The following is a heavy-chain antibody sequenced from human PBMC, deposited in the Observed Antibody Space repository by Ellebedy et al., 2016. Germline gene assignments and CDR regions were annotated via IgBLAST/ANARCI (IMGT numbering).Heavy chain of an antibody. CDR1: GDSINSSY. D-gene: IGHD3-9*01. CDR2: VYYSGST. CDR3: AGAQGRLFGRLREGPFHI. V-gene: IGHV4-59*01. Sequence: SETLSLTCTVSGDSINSSYWSWIRQPPGKGLEWIGYVYYSGSTNYNPSLKSRVTISLDTSKTQFSLKRSSVPAADTAVYYCAGAQGRLFGRLREGPFHIWGQGTSVTVSS. J-gene: IGHJ3*02.